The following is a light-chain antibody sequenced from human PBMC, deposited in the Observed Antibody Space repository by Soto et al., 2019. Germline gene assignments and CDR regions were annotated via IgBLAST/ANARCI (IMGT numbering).Light chain of an antibody. CDR2: AAS. V-gene: IGKV1-9*01. CDR1: QGISSY. Sequence: DIQLTQSPSFLSASVGDRVTITCRASQGISSYLAWYQQKPGKAPKLLIYAASTLQSGVPSRFSGSGSGTEFTPTISSLQPEDFATYSCQQLNSYPLTFGPGTKVDIK. J-gene: IGKJ3*01. CDR3: QQLNSYPLT.